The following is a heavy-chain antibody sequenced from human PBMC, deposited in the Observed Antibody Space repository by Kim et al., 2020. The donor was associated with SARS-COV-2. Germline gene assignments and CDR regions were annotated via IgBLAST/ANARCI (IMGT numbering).Heavy chain of an antibody. CDR3: ARGGEDDDEYYYYGLDV. J-gene: IGHJ6*02. Sequence: ASVKVSCKASGYTFTGYYIHWVRLAPGQGLEWMGWINTNSGDTNYAQNFQGWVTMTRDTSIGTAYMELNNLKSDDTAFYFCARGGEDDDEYYYYGLDVWGQGTTVTVSS. CDR2: INTNSGDT. D-gene: IGHD3-16*01. V-gene: IGHV1-2*04. CDR1: GYTFTGYY.